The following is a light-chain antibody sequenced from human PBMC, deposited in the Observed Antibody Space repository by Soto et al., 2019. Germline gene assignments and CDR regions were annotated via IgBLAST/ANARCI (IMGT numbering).Light chain of an antibody. Sequence: EIVMPQSPATMSVSPGARATLSGRARQSVRSSFLAWYQQKPGQAPSLLIYGASTRATGIPARFSGSGSGTEFALTISSLQSEDFAVYYCQQYNDWPPITVGQGTRLEIK. V-gene: IGKV3-15*01. CDR2: GAS. CDR1: QSVRSSF. CDR3: QQYNDWPPIT. J-gene: IGKJ5*01.